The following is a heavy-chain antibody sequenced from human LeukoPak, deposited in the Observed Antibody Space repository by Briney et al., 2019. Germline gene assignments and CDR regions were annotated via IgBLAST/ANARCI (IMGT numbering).Heavy chain of an antibody. D-gene: IGHD1-1*01. CDR3: AKASNTWNYFDY. CDR1: GFTFSSFA. CDR2: ISGSGGST. V-gene: IGHV3-23*01. Sequence: PGGSLRLSCAASGFTFSSFAMSRVRQAPGKGLEWVSAISGSGGSTYYADSVKGRFTISRDNSKNTLSLQMNSLRAEDAAIYYCAKASNTWNYFDYWGQGTLVTVSS. J-gene: IGHJ4*02.